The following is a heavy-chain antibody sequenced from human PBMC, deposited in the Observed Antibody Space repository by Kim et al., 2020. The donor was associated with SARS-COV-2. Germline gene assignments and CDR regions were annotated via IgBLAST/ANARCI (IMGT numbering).Heavy chain of an antibody. CDR3: SSFEYYDNTPQSGSYSDY. CDR2: INPNTGDA. V-gene: IGHV1-2*06. CDR1: GYTFTRYF. D-gene: IGHD3-22*01. J-gene: IGHJ4*01. Sequence: ASVKVSCKASGYTFTRYFIHWVRQAPGQGLEWMGRINPNTGDASYARNFQVRVTMTRDTSISTAYMELSRLRSDDTAVYYCSSFEYYDNTPQSGSYSDYW.